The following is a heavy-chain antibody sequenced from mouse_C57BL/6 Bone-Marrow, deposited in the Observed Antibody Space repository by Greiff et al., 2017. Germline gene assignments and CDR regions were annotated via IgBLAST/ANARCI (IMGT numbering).Heavy chain of an antibody. CDR3: ARETRPFAY. CDR2: INPNNGGT. V-gene: IGHV1-26*01. J-gene: IGHJ3*01. Sequence: EVQLQQSGPELVKPGASVKISCKASGYTFTDYYMNWVKQSHGKSLEWIGDINPNNGGTSYNQKFKGKATLTVDKSSSTAYMELRSLTSEDSAVYYCARETRPFAYWGQGTLVTVSA. CDR1: GYTFTDYY.